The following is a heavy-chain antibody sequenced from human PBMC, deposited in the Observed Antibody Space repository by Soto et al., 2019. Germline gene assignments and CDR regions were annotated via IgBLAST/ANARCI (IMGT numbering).Heavy chain of an antibody. V-gene: IGHV3-30*18. CDR2: ISYDGSNK. D-gene: IGHD3-10*01. Sequence: ESGGGVVQPGRSLRLSCAASGFTFSSYGMHWVRQAPGKGLEWVAVISYDGSNKYYADSVKGRFTISRDNSKNTLYLQMNSLRAEDTAVYYCAKDPTGGYYYMDVWGKGTTVTVSS. CDR1: GFTFSSYG. J-gene: IGHJ6*03. CDR3: AKDPTGGYYYMDV.